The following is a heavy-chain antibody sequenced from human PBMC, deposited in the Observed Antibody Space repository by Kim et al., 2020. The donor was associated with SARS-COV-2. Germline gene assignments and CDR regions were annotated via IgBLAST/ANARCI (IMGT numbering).Heavy chain of an antibody. Sequence: GGSLRLSCAASGFTFSGHSMAWVRQTPEKGLQWVSSINATGTVTKYADSVRGRFTISRDNSKNIMYLQINSLRVEDTAKYYCAKCLRNGLRFTMDVWGQG. V-gene: IGHV3-23*05. CDR3: AKCLRNGLRFTMDV. D-gene: IGHD1-1*01. CDR1: GFTFSGHS. J-gene: IGHJ6*02. CDR2: INATGTVT.